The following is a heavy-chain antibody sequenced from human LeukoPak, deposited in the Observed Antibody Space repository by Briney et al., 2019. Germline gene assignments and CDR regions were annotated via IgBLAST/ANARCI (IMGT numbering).Heavy chain of an antibody. V-gene: IGHV4-39*07. D-gene: IGHD3-22*01. Sequence: PSETLSLTCTVSGGSISSSSYYWGWIRQPPGKGLEWIGSIYYSGSTNYNPSLKSRVTISVDTSKNQFSLKLSSVTAADTAVYYCARAGYYYDSSPLGNWGQGTLVTVSS. J-gene: IGHJ4*02. CDR1: GGSISSSSYY. CDR3: ARAGYYYDSSPLGN. CDR2: IYYSGST.